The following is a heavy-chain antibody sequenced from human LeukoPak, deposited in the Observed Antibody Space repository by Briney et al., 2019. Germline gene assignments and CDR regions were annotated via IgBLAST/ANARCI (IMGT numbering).Heavy chain of an antibody. CDR1: GFSVSGYW. CDR2: IKQDGSEK. J-gene: IGHJ4*02. V-gene: IGHV3-7*01. D-gene: IGHD5-12*01. Sequence: GGSLRLSCAVSGFSVSGYWMTWVRQAPGKGLEWVANIKQDGSEKYYVDSVKGRFTISRDNAKNSLYLQMNSLRAEDTAVYYCATSVGDGYDSNWGQGTLVTVSS. CDR3: ATSVGDGYDSN.